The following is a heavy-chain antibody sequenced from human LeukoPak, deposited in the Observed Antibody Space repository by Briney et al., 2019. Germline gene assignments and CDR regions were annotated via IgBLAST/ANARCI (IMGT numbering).Heavy chain of an antibody. CDR1: GFTFSSYS. D-gene: IGHD3-22*01. V-gene: IGHV3-21*01. CDR2: ISSSSSYI. CDR3: ARPYYDSSGYYVPNYFDY. J-gene: IGHJ4*02. Sequence: GGSLRLSCAASGFTFSSYSMNWVRQAPGKGLEWVSSISSSSSYIYYADSVKGRFTISRDNAKNSLYLQMNSLRAEDTAVYYCARPYYDSSGYYVPNYFDYWGQGTLVTVSS.